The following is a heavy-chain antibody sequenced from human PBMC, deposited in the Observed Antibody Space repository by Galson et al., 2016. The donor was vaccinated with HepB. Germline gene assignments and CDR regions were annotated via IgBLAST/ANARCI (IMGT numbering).Heavy chain of an antibody. CDR3: ARDARHRSTWYLAFDI. CDR1: GGTFSSYA. CDR2: IIPIFGSA. Sequence: SVKVSCKASGGTFSSYAICWVRQAPGQGLEWMGGIIPIFGSANYAQKFQGRLTITADESTSTAYMELSSLRSEDTAVYYCARDARHRSTWYLAFDIWGQGTMLTVSS. V-gene: IGHV1-69*13. D-gene: IGHD6-13*01. J-gene: IGHJ3*02.